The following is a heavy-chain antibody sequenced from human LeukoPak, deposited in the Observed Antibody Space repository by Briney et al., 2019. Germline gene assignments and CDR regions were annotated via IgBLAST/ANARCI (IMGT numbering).Heavy chain of an antibody. CDR3: VKSVAAAGTGYDY. CDR2: ISGSGGST. J-gene: IGHJ4*02. CDR1: GFTFSSYA. D-gene: IGHD6-13*01. V-gene: IGHV3-23*01. Sequence: GGSLRLSCAASGFTFSSYAMSWVRQAPGKGLEWVSAISGSGGSTYYADSVKGRFTISRDNSKNTLYLQMSSLRAEDTAVYYCVKSVAAAGTGYDYWGQGTLVTVSS.